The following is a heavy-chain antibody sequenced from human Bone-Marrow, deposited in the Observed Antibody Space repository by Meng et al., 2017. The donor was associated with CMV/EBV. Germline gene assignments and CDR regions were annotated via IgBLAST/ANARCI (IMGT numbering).Heavy chain of an antibody. Sequence: GGSLRLSCAASGFTFSSYSMNWVRQAPGKGLEWVSSISSSSSYIYYTDSVKGRFTISRDNAKNSLNLQMNSLRAEDTAVYYCSRGFPTQWLVLDYWGQGTLVTVPS. V-gene: IGHV3-21*01. CDR3: SRGFPTQWLVLDY. J-gene: IGHJ4*02. CDR1: GFTFSSYS. CDR2: ISSSSSYI. D-gene: IGHD6-19*01.